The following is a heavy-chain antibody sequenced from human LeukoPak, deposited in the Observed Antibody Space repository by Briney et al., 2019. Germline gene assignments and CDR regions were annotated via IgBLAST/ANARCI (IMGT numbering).Heavy chain of an antibody. CDR2: IKQDGSQE. CDR3: ARGVPYPSWSGPHYSDD. J-gene: IGHJ4*02. V-gene: IGHV3-7*01. Sequence: GGSLRLSCAASGFTLSTYWMSWVRQAPGKGLEWVAHIKQDGSQEYYVDSVRGRFTISRDNAKNSLNLQMNYLRSDDTAVYYCARGVPYPSWSGPHYSDDWGQGILVTVSS. CDR1: GFTLSTYW. D-gene: IGHD3-3*01.